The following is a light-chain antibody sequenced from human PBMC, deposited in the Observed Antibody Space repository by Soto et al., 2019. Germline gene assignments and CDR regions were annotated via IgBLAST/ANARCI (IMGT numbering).Light chain of an antibody. V-gene: IGLV2-11*01. Sequence: QSALTQPRSVSGSPGQSVTISCTGTSSDVGNYIYVSWYQQHPGTAPKLMIYDVSKRPSGVPDRFSASKSGNTASLTISGLQSEDEADYYCCSYAGSYTWVFGGGTQLTVL. CDR1: SSDVGNYIY. CDR2: DVS. CDR3: CSYAGSYTWV. J-gene: IGLJ7*01.